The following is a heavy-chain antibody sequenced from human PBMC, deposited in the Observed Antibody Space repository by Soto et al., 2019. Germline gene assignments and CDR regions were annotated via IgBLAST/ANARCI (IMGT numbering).Heavy chain of an antibody. CDR1: GFTFTNYA. D-gene: IGHD2-2*01. CDR3: ARGTRIVAAPAANLHA. J-gene: IGHJ6*04. V-gene: IGHV3-23*01. CDR2: ITGGGGGRT. Sequence: GGSLRLSCAASGFTFTNYAMNWVRQAPGKGLEWVSTITGGGGGRTNYADSVKGRFTISRDNSKNTLYLQMNSLRAEDTAVYYCARGTRIVAAPAANLHAWGNGPTVTVSS.